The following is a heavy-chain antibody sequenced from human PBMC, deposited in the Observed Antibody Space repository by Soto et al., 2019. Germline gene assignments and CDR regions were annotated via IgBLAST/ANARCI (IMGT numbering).Heavy chain of an antibody. CDR3: AKDRYEEDVVVGAATPDDYYYYGMDV. V-gene: IGHV4-4*02. Sequence: QVQLQESGPGLVKPSGTLSLTCAVSGGSISSSNWWSWVRQPPGKGLERIVEIDHSGSTNYNPSLERRVTRSVDKSENKFSLKPSSVIAADTAVYYCAKDRYEEDVVVGAATPDDYYYYGMDVWGQGTTVTVSS. J-gene: IGHJ6*02. D-gene: IGHD2-15*01. CDR1: GGSISSSNW. CDR2: IDHSGST.